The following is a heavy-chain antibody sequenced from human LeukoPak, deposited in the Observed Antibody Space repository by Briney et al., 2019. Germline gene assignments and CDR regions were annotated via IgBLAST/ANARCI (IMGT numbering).Heavy chain of an antibody. Sequence: GGSLRLSCAASGFTVSSNYMSWVRQAPGKGLEWVSVIYSGGSTYYADSVKGRFTISRDNSKNTLYLQMNSLRAEDTAVYYCARVVSRIVGDYGFDFDYWGQGTLVTVSS. V-gene: IGHV3-53*01. J-gene: IGHJ4*02. CDR3: ARVVSRIVGDYGFDFDY. D-gene: IGHD4-17*01. CDR1: GFTVSSNY. CDR2: IYSGGST.